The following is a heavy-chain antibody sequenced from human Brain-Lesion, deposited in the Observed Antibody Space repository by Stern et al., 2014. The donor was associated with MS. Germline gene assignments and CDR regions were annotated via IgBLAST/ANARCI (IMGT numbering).Heavy chain of an antibody. CDR3: ARDQRGITIFGVVTDYYYLGMDV. J-gene: IGHJ6*02. Sequence: VQLVQSGAEVKKPGASVKVSCKTSGYIFTGYYIHWVRQAPGQGLEWKAWIHPNPGGTKSAKKFQGRVTMSRDTSISTAYVELSSLTSDDTAVYYCARDQRGITIFGVVTDYYYLGMDVWGQGTTVTVSS. D-gene: IGHD3-3*01. V-gene: IGHV1-2*02. CDR2: IHPNPGGT. CDR1: GYIFTGYY.